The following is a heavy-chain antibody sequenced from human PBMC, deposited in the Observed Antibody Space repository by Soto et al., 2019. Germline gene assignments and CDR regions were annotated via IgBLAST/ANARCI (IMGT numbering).Heavy chain of an antibody. Sequence: PSETLSLTCTVSGGSISSGGYYWSWIRQHPGKGLEWIGYIYYSGSTYYNPSLKSRVTISVDTSKNQFSLKLSFVTAADTAVYYCATQTYDFWSGYWGLPIDLYYYYGMDVWGQGTTVTVSS. CDR1: GGSISSGGYY. J-gene: IGHJ6*02. CDR3: ATQTYDFWSGYWGLPIDLYYYYGMDV. D-gene: IGHD3-3*01. CDR2: IYYSGST. V-gene: IGHV4-31*03.